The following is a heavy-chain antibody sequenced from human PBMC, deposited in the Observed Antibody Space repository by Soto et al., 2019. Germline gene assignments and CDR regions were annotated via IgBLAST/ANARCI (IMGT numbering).Heavy chain of an antibody. Sequence: QITLKESGPTLVKPTQTLTLTCTFSGFSLPTDRVGVGWIRQPPGKALEWLAVIYWDDSKTYRPSLKSRLTIXXDPSKNQAALTMPDMDPVDTATYYCAHAYGGRSLYWGQGTLVTVSS. CDR1: GFSLPTDRVG. CDR3: AHAYGGRSLY. V-gene: IGHV2-5*02. J-gene: IGHJ4*02. D-gene: IGHD1-26*01. CDR2: IYWDDSK.